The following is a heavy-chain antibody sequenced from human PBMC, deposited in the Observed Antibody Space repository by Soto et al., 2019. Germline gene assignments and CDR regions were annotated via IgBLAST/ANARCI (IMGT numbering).Heavy chain of an antibody. Sequence: GGSLRLSCTASGFTFGDYAMSWFRQAPGKGLEWVGFIRSKAYGGTTEYAASVKGRFTISRDDSKSTAYLQMNSLKTEDTAVYYCTRGYYDSSGYYSFDYWGQGTLVTVSS. J-gene: IGHJ4*02. D-gene: IGHD3-22*01. CDR2: IRSKAYGGTT. CDR1: GFTFGDYA. V-gene: IGHV3-49*03. CDR3: TRGYYDSSGYYSFDY.